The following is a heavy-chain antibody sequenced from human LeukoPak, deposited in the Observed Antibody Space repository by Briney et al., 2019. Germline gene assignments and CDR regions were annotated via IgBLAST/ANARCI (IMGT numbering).Heavy chain of an antibody. CDR2: ISSSGSTI. J-gene: IGHJ3*02. CDR3: ARDRSSGWYLDAFDI. CDR1: GFTFSDYY. Sequence: GGSLRLPCAASGFTFSDYYMSWIRQAPGKGREWVSYISSSGSTIYYADSVKGRFTISRDNAKNSLYLQMNSLRAEDTAVYYCARDRSSGWYLDAFDIWGQGTMVTVSS. D-gene: IGHD6-19*01. V-gene: IGHV3-11*04.